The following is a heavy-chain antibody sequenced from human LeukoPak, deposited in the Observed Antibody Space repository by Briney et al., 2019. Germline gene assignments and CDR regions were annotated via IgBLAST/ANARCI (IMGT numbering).Heavy chain of an antibody. CDR1: GLTFSSYG. CDR2: ISGSGGST. V-gene: IGHV3-23*01. D-gene: IGHD2-15*01. Sequence: GGSLRLSCAASGLTFSSYGVSWVRQAPGKGLDWVSGISGSGGSTYYADSVKGRFTISRDNSKNTLYLQMNSLRAEDSAVYYSAKDPYCRGANCYQGLFDYWGQGTLVTVSS. CDR3: AKDPYCRGANCYQGLFDY. J-gene: IGHJ4*02.